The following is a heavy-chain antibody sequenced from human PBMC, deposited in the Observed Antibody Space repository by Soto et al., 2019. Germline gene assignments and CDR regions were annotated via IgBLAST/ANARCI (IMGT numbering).Heavy chain of an antibody. V-gene: IGHV3-53*04. CDR3: AKDMEDSGYDYSVDY. D-gene: IGHD5-12*01. J-gene: IGHJ4*02. Sequence: GGSLRLSCAASGFTVSSNYMSWVRQAPGKGLEWVSVIYSGGSTYYADSVKGRFTISRHNSKNTLYLQMNSLRAEDTAVYYCAKDMEDSGYDYSVDYWGQGTLVTVSS. CDR2: IYSGGST. CDR1: GFTVSSNY.